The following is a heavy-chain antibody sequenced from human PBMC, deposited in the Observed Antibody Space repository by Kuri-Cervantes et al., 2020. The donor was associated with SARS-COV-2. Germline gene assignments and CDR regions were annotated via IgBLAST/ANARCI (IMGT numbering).Heavy chain of an antibody. J-gene: IGHJ3*02. CDR3: ARSEAARVLRFLEWFVLRAFGI. V-gene: IGHV1-18*01. CDR1: GYTFTSYG. Sequence: ASVKVSCKASGYTFTSYGISWVRQAPGQGLEWMGWISAYNGNTNYAQKLQGRVTMTTDTSTSTAYMELSSLRSEDTAVYYCARSEAARVLRFLEWFVLRAFGIWGQGTMVTVSS. CDR2: ISAYNGNT. D-gene: IGHD3-3*01.